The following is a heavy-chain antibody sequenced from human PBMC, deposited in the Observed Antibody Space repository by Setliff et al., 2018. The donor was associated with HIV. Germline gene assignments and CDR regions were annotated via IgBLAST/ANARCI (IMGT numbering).Heavy chain of an antibody. J-gene: IGHJ4*02. D-gene: IGHD1-26*01. Sequence: TLSLTCTVSGSSITSSSFYWGWIRQPPGKALEWLARIDWDDDKYYSTSLKTRLTISKDTSKNQVVLKMTNMDPVDTATYYCVRMISYSPYFDYWGQGTLVTVS. CDR1: GSSITSSSFY. CDR2: IDWDDDK. V-gene: IGHV2-70*11. CDR3: VRMISYSPYFDY.